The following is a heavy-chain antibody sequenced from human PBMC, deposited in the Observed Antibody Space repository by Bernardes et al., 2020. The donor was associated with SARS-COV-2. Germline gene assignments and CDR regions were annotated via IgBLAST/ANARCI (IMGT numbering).Heavy chain of an antibody. V-gene: IGHV1-46*03. D-gene: IGHD3-22*01. Sequence: ASVKVSCKASGNTFTTYYMHWVRQAPGQGLEWVGIISPGGDRAGYAQIYQGRVTVTRDTSTDTVYMELSSLRSEDTAMYYCVSSPHDSSVGAYWGQGTLVTVSS. CDR2: ISPGGDRA. CDR3: VSSPHDSSVGAY. CDR1: GNTFTTYY. J-gene: IGHJ4*02.